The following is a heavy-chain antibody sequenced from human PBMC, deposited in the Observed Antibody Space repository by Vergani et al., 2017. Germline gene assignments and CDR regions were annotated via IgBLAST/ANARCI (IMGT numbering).Heavy chain of an antibody. CDR2: INHSGST. CDR1: GGSFSGYY. V-gene: IGHV4-34*01. CDR3: ARGRRMVRGVMEGDYYFDY. Sequence: QVQLQQWGAGLLKPSETLSLTCAVYGGSFSGYYWSWLRQPPGKGLEWIGEINHSGSTNYNPSLKSRVTISVDTSKNQFSLKLSSVTAADTAVYYCARGRRMVRGVMEGDYYFDYWGQGTLVTVSS. J-gene: IGHJ4*02. D-gene: IGHD3-10*01.